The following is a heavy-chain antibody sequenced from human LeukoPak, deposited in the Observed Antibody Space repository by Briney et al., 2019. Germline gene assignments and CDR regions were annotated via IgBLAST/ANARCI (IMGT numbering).Heavy chain of an antibody. J-gene: IGHJ3*02. CDR3: ARDPQYQLLYGAFDI. V-gene: IGHV3-23*01. D-gene: IGHD2-2*02. Sequence: PGGSLRLSCAASGFTFSSYAMTWVRQAPGKGLEWVSAISGSGDSTYYADSVKGRFTISRDNSKNTLYLQMNSLRAEDTAVYYCARDPQYQLLYGAFDIWGQGTMVTVSS. CDR1: GFTFSSYA. CDR2: ISGSGDST.